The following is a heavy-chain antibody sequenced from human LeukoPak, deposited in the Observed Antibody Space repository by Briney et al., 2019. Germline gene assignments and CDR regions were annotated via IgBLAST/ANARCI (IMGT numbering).Heavy chain of an antibody. J-gene: IGHJ4*02. CDR1: GFTVSSNY. D-gene: IGHD2-21*02. Sequence: PGGSLRLSCAASGFTVSSNYMNWVRQAPGKGLEWVSVIYTGGNTYYAESVKGRFTISRDNSKNTLYLQMHSLRAEDTAVYYCARDPYCGGDCSLDYWGQGTLVTVSS. CDR3: ARDPYCGGDCSLDY. CDR2: IYTGGNT. V-gene: IGHV3-53*01.